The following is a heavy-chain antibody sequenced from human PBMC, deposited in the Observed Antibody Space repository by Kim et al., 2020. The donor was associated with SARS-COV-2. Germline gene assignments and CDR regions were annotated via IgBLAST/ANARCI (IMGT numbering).Heavy chain of an antibody. D-gene: IGHD4-17*01. CDR3: ARLETAVTTRIDY. Sequence: YYADSVNGRFTMSRDNAKNSLLLQMNSLRAEDAAMYYCARLETAVTTRIDYWGQGTLVTVSS. J-gene: IGHJ4*02. V-gene: IGHV3-21*01.